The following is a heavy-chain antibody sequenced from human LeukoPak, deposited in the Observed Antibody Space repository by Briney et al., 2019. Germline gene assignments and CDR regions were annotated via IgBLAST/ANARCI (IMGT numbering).Heavy chain of an antibody. Sequence: GGSLGLSCAASGFTFNNYWMNWVRQAPGKGLECVANIKEHGRDKRYVDSVKGRFTISRDNAQNSLYLQMNNLRAEDTAVYYCARVGDLFGAHRVRGLPPDYYYMDVWGKGTTVTVSS. CDR1: GFTFNNYW. V-gene: IGHV3-7*01. D-gene: IGHD3-10*01. J-gene: IGHJ6*03. CDR3: ARVGDLFGAHRVRGLPPDYYYMDV. CDR2: IKEHGRDK.